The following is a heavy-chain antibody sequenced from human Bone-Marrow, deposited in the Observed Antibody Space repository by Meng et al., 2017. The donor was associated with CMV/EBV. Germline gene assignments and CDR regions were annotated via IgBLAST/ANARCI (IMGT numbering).Heavy chain of an antibody. Sequence: GSLRLSCAVYGGSFRGYYWSWIRQPPGKGLEWIGEINHSGSTNYNPSLKSRVTISVDTSKNQFSLKLSSVTAADTAVYYCARGKVGGSYYLRYFDLWGRGTLVTVSS. CDR3: ARGKVGGSYYLRYFDL. V-gene: IGHV4-34*01. CDR1: GGSFRGYY. CDR2: INHSGST. J-gene: IGHJ2*01. D-gene: IGHD1-26*01.